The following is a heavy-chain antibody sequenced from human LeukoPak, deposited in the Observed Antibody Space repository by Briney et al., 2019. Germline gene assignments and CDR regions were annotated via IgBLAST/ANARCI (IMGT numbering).Heavy chain of an antibody. CDR2: ISSSSSYT. CDR1: GFTFSDYY. D-gene: IGHD2-2*01. J-gene: IGHJ3*02. CDR3: ARATRETPQGDAFDI. Sequence: GGSLRLSCAASGFTFSDYYMSWIRQAPGKGLEWVSCISSSSSYTNYADSVKGRFTISRDNAKNSLYLQMNSLRAEDTVVYYCARATRETPQGDAFDIWGQGTMVTVSS. V-gene: IGHV3-11*06.